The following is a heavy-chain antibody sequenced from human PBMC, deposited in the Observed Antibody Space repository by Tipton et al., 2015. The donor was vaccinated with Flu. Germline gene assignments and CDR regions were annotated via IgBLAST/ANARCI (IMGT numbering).Heavy chain of an antibody. J-gene: IGHJ4*02. Sequence: QLAQSGGGVVQPGRSLRISCAASGFSFNTYPIHWARQTAGKGLEWVAVISSDGNRKYHADSAKGRFTVSRDNSKNTAYLQMDSLRAEDTAVYFCTTGLVDSIGDSCEFEHWGQGTQVSVSS. V-gene: IGHV3-30*04. CDR3: TTGLVDSIGDSCEFEH. D-gene: IGHD2-21*01. CDR2: ISSDGNRK. CDR1: GFSFNTYP.